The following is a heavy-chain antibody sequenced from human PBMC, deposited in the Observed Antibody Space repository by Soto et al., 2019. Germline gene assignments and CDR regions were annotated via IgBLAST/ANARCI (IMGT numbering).Heavy chain of an antibody. J-gene: IGHJ6*03. CDR2: IGTAGDT. CDR1: GFTFSSYD. V-gene: IGHV3-13*01. Sequence: EVQLVESGGGSVQPGGSLRLSCAASGFTFSSYDMHWVRQATGKGLEWVSAIGTAGDTYYPGSVKGRFTISRENAKNSLYLQMNSLRAGDTAVYYCARGVRAGSGRYYYYMDVWGKGTTVTVSS. D-gene: IGHD6-19*01. CDR3: ARGVRAGSGRYYYYMDV.